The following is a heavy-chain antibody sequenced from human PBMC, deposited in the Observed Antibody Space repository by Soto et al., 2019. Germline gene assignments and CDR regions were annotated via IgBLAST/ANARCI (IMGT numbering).Heavy chain of an antibody. J-gene: IGHJ4*02. Sequence: QVQLVQSGAEVKKPGSSVKVSCKASGGTFSSYAISWVRQAPGQGLEWMGGIIPIFGTANYAQKFQGRVTITADEHTSTAEMERGRQRSEDTAVYYCAGDGNDYGGNYEPGAYWGQGTLVTVSS. D-gene: IGHD4-17*01. CDR2: IIPIFGTA. CDR1: GGTFSSYA. CDR3: AGDGNDYGGNYEPGAY. V-gene: IGHV1-69*12.